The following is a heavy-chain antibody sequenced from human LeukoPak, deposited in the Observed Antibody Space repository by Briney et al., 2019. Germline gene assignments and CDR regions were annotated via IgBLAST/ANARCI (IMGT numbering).Heavy chain of an antibody. Sequence: GGSLRLSCAATGFTFSSYAMSWVRQAPGKGLEWVSAISGSGGSTYYADSVKGRFTISRDNSKNTLYLQMNSLRAEDTAVYYCAKDPGSPPEGSSSSGGLDYWGQGTLVTVSS. J-gene: IGHJ4*02. V-gene: IGHV3-23*01. CDR2: ISGSGGST. CDR3: AKDPGSPPEGSSSSGGLDY. CDR1: GFTFSSYA. D-gene: IGHD6-6*01.